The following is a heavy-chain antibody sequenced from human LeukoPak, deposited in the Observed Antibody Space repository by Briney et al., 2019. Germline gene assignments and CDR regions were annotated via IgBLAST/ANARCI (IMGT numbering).Heavy chain of an antibody. CDR2: IYSSGST. D-gene: IGHD2-21*02. J-gene: IGHJ3*02. CDR1: GGSISSGSYY. V-gene: IGHV4-61*02. Sequence: PSETLSLTCTVSGGSISSGSYYWSWIRQPAGKGLEWIGRIYSSGSTNYNPSLKSRVTISVDTSKNQLSLKLSSVTAADTAVYYCAAYCGGDCPEGDAFDIWGQGTMVTVSS. CDR3: AAYCGGDCPEGDAFDI.